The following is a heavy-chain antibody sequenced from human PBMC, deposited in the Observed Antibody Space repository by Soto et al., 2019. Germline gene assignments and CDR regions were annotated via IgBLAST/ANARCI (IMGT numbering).Heavy chain of an antibody. CDR1: GVSISSDGYS. V-gene: IGHV4-30-2*01. D-gene: IGHD3-3*01. CDR2: IYQSGSN. J-gene: IGHJ6*02. Sequence: QLQLQESGSGLVKPSQTLSLTCAVSGVSISSDGYSWSWIRQPPGKGLEWIGFIYQSGSNYYNPSLQRRRTMSVDRSKNQFSLKLTSVTAADTAVYYCARAYYDFWTSYHYGMDVSGQGTTVTVSS. CDR3: ARAYYDFWTSYHYGMDV.